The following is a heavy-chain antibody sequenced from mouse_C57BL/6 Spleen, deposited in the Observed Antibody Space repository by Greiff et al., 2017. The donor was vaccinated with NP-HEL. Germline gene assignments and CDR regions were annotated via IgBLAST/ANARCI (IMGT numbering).Heavy chain of an antibody. CDR1: GFTFSDYG. D-gene: IGHD1-1*01. CDR2: ISSGSSTI. CDR3: ARPGSSYYAMDY. V-gene: IGHV5-17*01. Sequence: EVMLVESGGGLVKPGGSLKLSCAASGFTFSDYGMHWVRQAPEQGLEWVAYISSGSSTIYYADTVKGRFTISRDNAKNTLFLQMTSLRSEDTAMYYCARPGSSYYAMDYWGQGTSVTVSS. J-gene: IGHJ4*01.